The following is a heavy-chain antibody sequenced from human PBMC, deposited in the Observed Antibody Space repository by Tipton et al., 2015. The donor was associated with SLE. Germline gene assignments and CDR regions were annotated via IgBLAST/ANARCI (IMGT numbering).Heavy chain of an antibody. Sequence: SLRLSCAASGFTFSSYGMNWVRQAPGKGLEWVAFIRYDGSNKYYGDSVKGRFTISRDNSKNTLYLQMNSLRAEDTAVYYCAKDGWFGELGAFDIWGQGTMVTVSS. D-gene: IGHD3-10*01. V-gene: IGHV3-30*02. CDR3: AKDGWFGELGAFDI. CDR2: IRYDGSNK. CDR1: GFTFSSYG. J-gene: IGHJ3*02.